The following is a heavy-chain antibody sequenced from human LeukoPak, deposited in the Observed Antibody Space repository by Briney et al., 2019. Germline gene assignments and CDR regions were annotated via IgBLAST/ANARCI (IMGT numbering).Heavy chain of an antibody. CDR3: ARVGDSSGYYYWFDP. V-gene: IGHV3-66*01. D-gene: IGHD3-22*01. J-gene: IGHJ5*02. CDR2: IYSGGST. Sequence: GSLRLSCAASGFTVSSNYMSWVHQAPGKGLEWVSVIYSGGSTYYAESVKGRFTISRDNSKNTLYLQMNSLRAEDTAVDYCARVGDSSGYYYWFDPWGQGTLVTVSS. CDR1: GFTVSSNY.